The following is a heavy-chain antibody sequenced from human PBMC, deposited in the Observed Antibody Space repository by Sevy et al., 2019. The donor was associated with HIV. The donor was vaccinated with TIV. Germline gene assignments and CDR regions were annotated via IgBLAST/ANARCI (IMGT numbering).Heavy chain of an antibody. J-gene: IGHJ6*02. D-gene: IGHD3-9*01. V-gene: IGHV1-69*01. Sequence: KISCKASGGSFSFYGISWVRQAPGQGLEWMAGIIPILGTTKYAQKFQGRVTITADESTSTAYMELTSLRSEDTAVYYCAGGGPDDILTHYGMDVWGQGTTVTVSS. CDR1: GGSFSFYG. CDR2: IIPILGTT. CDR3: AGGGPDDILTHYGMDV.